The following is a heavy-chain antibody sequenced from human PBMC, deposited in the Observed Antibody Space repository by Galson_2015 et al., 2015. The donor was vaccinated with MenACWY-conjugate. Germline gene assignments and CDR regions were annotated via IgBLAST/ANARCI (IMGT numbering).Heavy chain of an antibody. V-gene: IGHV2-5*02. D-gene: IGHD7-27*01. CDR3: AHRRHWGLREKPDAFDV. Sequence: PALVKPTQTLTLTCTFSGFSLSTNKMGVGWIRQPPGKALEWLALIYWDDEKHYNPSLKSRLTITKDTSKNQVGLTLTNMDPVDTGTYYCAHRRHWGLREKPDAFDVCGQGTLVTVSS. CDR2: IYWDDEK. CDR1: GFSLSTNKMG. J-gene: IGHJ3*01.